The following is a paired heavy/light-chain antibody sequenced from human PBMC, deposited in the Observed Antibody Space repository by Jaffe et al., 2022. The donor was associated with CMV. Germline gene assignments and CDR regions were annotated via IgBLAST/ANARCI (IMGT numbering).Light chain of an antibody. CDR2: EVS. CDR3: SSYTTSNTWV. J-gene: IGLJ3*02. V-gene: IGLV2-18*02. CDR1: SSDVGSYNR. Sequence: QSALAQPASVSGSPGQSVTISCTGTSSDVGSYNRVSWYQQPPGTAPRLIISEVSNRPSGVPDRFSGSKSGNTASLTISGLQAEDEADYYCSSYTTSNTWVFGGGTKLTVL.
Heavy chain of an antibody. D-gene: IGHD6-13*01. Sequence: QVQLVESGGGVVQPGRSLRLSCEASGFTFRNYGMHWVRQAPGKGLEWVAIIWHDGSKEIYADSVKGRFTITRDNSKNTLYFQMNSLRAEDTAVYYCARADCPPPKNSWYCFDYWGQGTPVTVSS. J-gene: IGHJ4*02. CDR3: ARADCPPPKNSWYCFDY. CDR1: GFTFRNYG. CDR2: IWHDGSKE. V-gene: IGHV3-33*01.